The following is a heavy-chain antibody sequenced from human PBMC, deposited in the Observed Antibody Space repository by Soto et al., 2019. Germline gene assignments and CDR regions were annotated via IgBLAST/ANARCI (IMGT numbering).Heavy chain of an antibody. CDR3: ARAPPTDGGYYYGMDV. J-gene: IGHJ6*02. V-gene: IGHV1-3*01. CDR1: GYTFTSYA. D-gene: IGHD3-10*01. Sequence: ASVKVSCEASGYTFTSYAMHWVRQAPGQRLEWMGWINAGNGNTKYSQKFQGRVTITRDTSASTAYMELSSLRSEDTAVYSCARAPPTDGGYYYGMDVWGQGTTVTVSS. CDR2: INAGNGNT.